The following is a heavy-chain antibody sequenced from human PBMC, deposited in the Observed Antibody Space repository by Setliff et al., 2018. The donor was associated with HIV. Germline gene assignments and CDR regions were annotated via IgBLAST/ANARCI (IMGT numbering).Heavy chain of an antibody. D-gene: IGHD2-15*01. Sequence: GGSLRLSCAASRFDFNNYWMCWVRQAPGKGLEWVANIGQDGSEKNYVDSVKGRFTISRDNSKNTLYLQMNSLRAEDTAVYYCAKDQAVVTPRYDAFDIWGQGTMVTV. CDR2: IGQDGSEK. CDR1: RFDFNNYW. V-gene: IGHV3-7*03. J-gene: IGHJ3*02. CDR3: AKDQAVVTPRYDAFDI.